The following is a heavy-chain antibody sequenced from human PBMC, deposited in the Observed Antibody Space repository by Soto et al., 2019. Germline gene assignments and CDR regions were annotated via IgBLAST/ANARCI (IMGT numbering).Heavy chain of an antibody. Sequence: QVQLVQSGAEVKKPGASVKVSCKASGYTFTSYGISWVRQAPGQGLEWMGWISAYNGNTNYAQKLQGRVTMTTDTSTSTAYMELRSLRSDDTAVYYCARDDNPMANYYYYYGMDVWGQGTTVTVSS. V-gene: IGHV1-18*01. CDR3: ARDDNPMANYYYYYGMDV. CDR2: ISAYNGNT. CDR1: GYTFTSYG. D-gene: IGHD3-10*01. J-gene: IGHJ6*02.